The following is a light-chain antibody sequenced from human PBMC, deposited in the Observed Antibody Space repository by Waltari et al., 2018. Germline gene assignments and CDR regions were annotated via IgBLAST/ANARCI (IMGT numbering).Light chain of an antibody. CDR3: QSYESSWV. CDR1: SGSMASNY. V-gene: IGLV6-57*01. J-gene: IGLJ3*02. CDR2: EDN. Sequence: NFMLTQPHSVSQSPGKTVTISCTRSSGSMASNYVQWYQQRHGSRPTTVIDEDNTRPCGVTGRCSGSIDSSSNSASLTISGLKTEDEADYYCQSYESSWVFGGGTKLTVL.